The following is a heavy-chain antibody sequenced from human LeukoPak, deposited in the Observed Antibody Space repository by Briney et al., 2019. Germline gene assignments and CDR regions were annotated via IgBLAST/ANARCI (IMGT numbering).Heavy chain of an antibody. CDR1: GFTFSSYE. CDR3: ARGYRHTAMFLDY. V-gene: IGHV3-48*03. D-gene: IGHD5-18*01. J-gene: IGHJ4*02. Sequence: GGSLRLSCAASGFTFSSYEMNWVRQAPGEGLEWIPCISSSGSPIYYADSVKGRFTISRDNAKNSLYLQMNSLRAEDTAVYYCARGYRHTAMFLDYWDQGTLVTVSS. CDR2: ISSSGSPI.